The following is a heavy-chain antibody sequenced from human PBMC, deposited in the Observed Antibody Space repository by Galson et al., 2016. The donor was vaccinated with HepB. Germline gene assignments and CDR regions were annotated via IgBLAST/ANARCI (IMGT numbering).Heavy chain of an antibody. CDR3: VKDMARPTFFRRSPVVGLDV. D-gene: IGHD2/OR15-2a*01. J-gene: IGHJ6*02. Sequence: SLRLSCAASGFTFSSYSMNWVRQAPGKGLEWVSSISSSSSYRYYADSVKGRFTISRDNAKKSLYLQMNSLRAEDTALSYCVKDMARPTFFRRSPVVGLDVWGQGTTVTVSS. V-gene: IGHV3-21*04. CDR1: GFTFSSYS. CDR2: ISSSSSYR.